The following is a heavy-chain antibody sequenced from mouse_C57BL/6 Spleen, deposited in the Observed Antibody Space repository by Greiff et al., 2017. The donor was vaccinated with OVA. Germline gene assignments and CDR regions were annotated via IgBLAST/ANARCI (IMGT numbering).Heavy chain of an antibody. CDR1: GYTFTSYW. CDR3: AREGGGGY. V-gene: IGHV1-69*01. Sequence: VKLQQPGAELVMPGASVKLSCKASGYTFTSYWMHWVKQRPGQGLEWIGEIDPSDSYTNYNQKFKGKSTLTVDKSSSTAYMQLSSLTSEDSAVYYCAREGGGGYWGQGTTLTVSS. CDR2: IDPSDSYT. J-gene: IGHJ2*01.